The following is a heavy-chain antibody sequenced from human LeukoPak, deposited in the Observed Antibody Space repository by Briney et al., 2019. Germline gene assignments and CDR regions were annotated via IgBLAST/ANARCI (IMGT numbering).Heavy chain of an antibody. CDR3: ARHYYCSSTSCYFLDY. J-gene: IGHJ4*02. V-gene: IGHV4-38-2*02. D-gene: IGHD2-2*01. Sequence: SETLSLTCTVSGYSISSGYYWGWIRQPPGKGLEWIGSIYYSGSTYYNPSLKSRVTISVDTSKNQFSLKLSSVTAADTAVYYCARHYYCSSTSCYFLDYWGQGTLVTVSS. CDR2: IYYSGST. CDR1: GYSISSGYY.